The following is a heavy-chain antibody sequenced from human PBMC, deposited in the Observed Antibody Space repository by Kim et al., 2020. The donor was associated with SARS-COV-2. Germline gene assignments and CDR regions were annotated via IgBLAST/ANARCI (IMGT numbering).Heavy chain of an antibody. J-gene: IGHJ3*02. CDR1: GFPFSTYA. CDR3: AKDQTTVTPRVAFDI. CDR2: IIGSGDTT. D-gene: IGHD4-17*01. Sequence: GGSLRLSCAASGFPFSTYAMSWVRQAPGKGLEWVSGIIGSGDTTYYADSVKGRFTISRDNSKNTLYLQLNRLRAEDTALYYCAKDQTTVTPRVAFDIWGQGTMVTVSS. V-gene: IGHV3-23*01.